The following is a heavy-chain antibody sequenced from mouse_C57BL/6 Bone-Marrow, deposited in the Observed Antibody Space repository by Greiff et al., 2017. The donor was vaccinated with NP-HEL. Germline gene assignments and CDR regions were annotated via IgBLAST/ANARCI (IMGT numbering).Heavy chain of an antibody. CDR1: GYTFTNYW. CDR3: ARRGYYDYDVETYYFDY. Sequence: QVQLKESGAELVRPGTSVKMSCKASGYTFTNYWIGWAKQRPGHGLEWIGDIYPGGGYTNYNEKFKGKATLTADKSSSTAYMQFSSLTSEDSAIYYCARRGYYDYDVETYYFDYWGQGTTLTVSS. J-gene: IGHJ2*01. V-gene: IGHV1-63*01. D-gene: IGHD2-4*01. CDR2: IYPGGGYT.